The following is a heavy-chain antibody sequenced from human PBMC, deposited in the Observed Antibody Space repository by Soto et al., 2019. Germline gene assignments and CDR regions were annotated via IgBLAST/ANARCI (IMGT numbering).Heavy chain of an antibody. CDR2: MNPNSGNT. J-gene: IGHJ6*02. Sequence: ASVKVSCKGSGYTFTSYDINWVRQATGQGLEWMGWMNPNSGNTGYAQKFQGRVTMTRNTSISTAYMELSSLRSEDTAVYYCAREIFGVVIIDYGMDVWGQGTTVTVSS. CDR1: GYTFTSYD. V-gene: IGHV1-8*01. CDR3: AREIFGVVIIDYGMDV. D-gene: IGHD3-3*01.